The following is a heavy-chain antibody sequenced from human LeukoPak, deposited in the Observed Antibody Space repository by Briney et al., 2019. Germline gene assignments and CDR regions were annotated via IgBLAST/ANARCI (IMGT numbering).Heavy chain of an antibody. CDR1: GYTFTGYY. CDR2: INPNSGGT. Sequence: ASVKVSCKASGYTFTGYYMHWVRQAPGQGLEWMGWINPNSGGTNYAQKLQGRVTMTTDTSTSTAYMELRSLRSDDTAVYYCARDGGNYYDSSGYPAHDAFDIWGQGTMVTVSS. V-gene: IGHV1-2*02. CDR3: ARDGGNYYDSSGYPAHDAFDI. D-gene: IGHD3-22*01. J-gene: IGHJ3*02.